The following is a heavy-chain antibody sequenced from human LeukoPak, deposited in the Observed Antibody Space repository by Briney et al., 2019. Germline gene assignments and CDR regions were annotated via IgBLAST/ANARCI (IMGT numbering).Heavy chain of an antibody. CDR2: ISSSSSTM. CDR1: GFTFSSYD. V-gene: IGHV3-48*04. J-gene: IGHJ4*02. D-gene: IGHD3-10*01. Sequence: PGGSLRLSCAASGFTFSSYDMNWVRQAPGKGLEWISYISSSSSTMLYADSVKGRFTISRDNAKNSLFLQMNSLRAEDTAVYYCARTSSGSYYNGGYWGQGTLVTVSS. CDR3: ARTSSGSYYNGGY.